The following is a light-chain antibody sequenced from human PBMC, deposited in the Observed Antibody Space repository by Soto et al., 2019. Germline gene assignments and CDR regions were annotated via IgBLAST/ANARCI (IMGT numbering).Light chain of an antibody. CDR2: GAS. J-gene: IGKJ5*01. Sequence: DLQMTQSPSFVSASVGDRVTITCRASQGISRWLAWYQQRPGKAPELLIYGASSLQSGVPSRFSGSGSGTDFTLTNSSLQPADFATYYCQQANSFPLTFGQGTRLEIK. CDR1: QGISRW. CDR3: QQANSFPLT. V-gene: IGKV1-12*01.